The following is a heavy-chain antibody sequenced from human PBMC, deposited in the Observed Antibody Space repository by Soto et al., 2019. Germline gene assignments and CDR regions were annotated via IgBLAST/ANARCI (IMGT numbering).Heavy chain of an antibody. Sequence: EVQLLESGGGLVQPGGSLRLSCAASGFTFSSYSMNWVRQAPGKGLEWVSSISSSSSYIYYADSVKGRFTISRDNAKNSLYLQMNSLTAEDTAVYYCARDLGAAAGRYGMDVWGRGTTVTVSS. CDR3: ARDLGAAAGRYGMDV. V-gene: IGHV3-21*01. D-gene: IGHD6-13*01. CDR2: ISSSSSYI. J-gene: IGHJ6*02. CDR1: GFTFSSYS.